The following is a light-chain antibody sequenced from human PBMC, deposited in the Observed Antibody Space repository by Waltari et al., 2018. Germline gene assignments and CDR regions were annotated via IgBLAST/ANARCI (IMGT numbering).Light chain of an antibody. CDR1: QSVSSK. J-gene: IGKJ2*01. CDR3: QQYNNWPPFT. Sequence: ELVMTQSPAPLSVSPGERATLSCRASQSVSSKLAWYQQKLGQAPRLLIYGASTRATGIPARFSGSGSGTEFTLTISSLQSEDFALYYCQQYNNWPPFTFGQGTKLEIK. V-gene: IGKV3-15*01. CDR2: GAS.